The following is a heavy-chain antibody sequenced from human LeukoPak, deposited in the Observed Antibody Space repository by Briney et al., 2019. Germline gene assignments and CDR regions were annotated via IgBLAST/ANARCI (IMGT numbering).Heavy chain of an antibody. CDR1: GYNFITHW. J-gene: IGHJ2*01. CDR3: AKSHSYGYSDWYFDL. CDR2: IYPGDSDA. Sequence: GESLKISCKGSGYNFITHWTGWVRQTPGKGLEWIGIIYPGDSDARYNPSFRGQVTISADEFISTAYLQWNSLKASDTAIYYCAKSHSYGYSDWYFDLWGRGTLVTVSS. D-gene: IGHD5-18*01. V-gene: IGHV5-51*01.